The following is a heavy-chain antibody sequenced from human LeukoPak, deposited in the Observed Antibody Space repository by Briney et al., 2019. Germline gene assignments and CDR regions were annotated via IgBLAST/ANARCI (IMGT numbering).Heavy chain of an antibody. CDR3: ARGPYYDYVWGSYRYRTHFDY. J-gene: IGHJ4*02. D-gene: IGHD3-16*02. CDR1: GGSISSSSFY. V-gene: IGHV4-39*07. Sequence: SETLSLTCNVSGGSISSSSFYWGLIRQPPGKGLEWLGSIYYAGSTYYNPSLKSRVTISVDTSKNQFSLKLSSVTAADTAVYYCARGPYYDYVWGSYRYRTHFDYWGQGTLVTVSS. CDR2: IYYAGST.